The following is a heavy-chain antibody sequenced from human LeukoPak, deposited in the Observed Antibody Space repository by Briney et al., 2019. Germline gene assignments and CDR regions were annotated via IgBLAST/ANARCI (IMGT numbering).Heavy chain of an antibody. CDR1: GFSFNSYA. D-gene: IGHD6-19*01. V-gene: IGHV3-23*01. Sequence: GGSLRLSCAASGFSFNSYAMSWVRQAPGKGLEWVSAVSGRGERTYYADFVQGRFSISRDNSKDTVYLQMSSLRAGDTAIYYCANQPGLYDSGWSWTYHFFGVDVWGQGTTVTVSS. CDR3: ANQPGLYDSGWSWTYHFFGVDV. J-gene: IGHJ6*02. CDR2: VSGRGERT.